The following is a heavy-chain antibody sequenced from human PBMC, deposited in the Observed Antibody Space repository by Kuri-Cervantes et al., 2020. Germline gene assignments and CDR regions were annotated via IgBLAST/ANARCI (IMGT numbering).Heavy chain of an antibody. V-gene: IGHV3-33*01. J-gene: IGHJ4*02. Sequence: GESLKISCAASGFTFSSYGMHWVRQAPGKGLEWVAVIWYDGSNKYYADSVKGRFTISRDNAKNSLYLQMNSLRAEDTAVYYCAREADGSSWYVGIDYWGQGTLVTVSS. CDR2: IWYDGSNK. CDR1: GFTFSSYG. D-gene: IGHD6-13*01. CDR3: AREADGSSWYVGIDY.